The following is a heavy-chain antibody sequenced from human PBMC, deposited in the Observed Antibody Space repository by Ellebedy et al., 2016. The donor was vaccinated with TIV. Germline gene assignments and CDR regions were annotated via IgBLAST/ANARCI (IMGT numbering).Heavy chain of an antibody. J-gene: IGHJ1*01. CDR3: AKDRGWNGVAAEYFQH. D-gene: IGHD1-1*01. CDR1: GFTFDDYG. Sequence: GESLKISCAASGFTFDDYGMSWVRQAPGKGLEWVSGINWNGGSTGYADSVKGRFTISRDNAKNSLYLQMNSLRAEDTAVYYCAKDRGWNGVAAEYFQHWGQGTLVTVSS. CDR2: INWNGGST. V-gene: IGHV3-20*04.